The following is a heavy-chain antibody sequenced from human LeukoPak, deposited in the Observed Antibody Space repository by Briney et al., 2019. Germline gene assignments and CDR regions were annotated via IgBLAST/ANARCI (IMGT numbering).Heavy chain of an antibody. V-gene: IGHV3-33*01. Sequence: GGSLRLSCAASGFTFSDYGIHWVREAPGKGLECVAVIWSDGSNKYYADSVKGRFTISRDNSKKTLYLQMNSLRVEDTAVYYCVRESGSFDHWGQGTLVTVSS. CDR3: VRESGSFDH. CDR2: IWSDGSNK. CDR1: GFTFSDYG. J-gene: IGHJ4*02. D-gene: IGHD3-10*01.